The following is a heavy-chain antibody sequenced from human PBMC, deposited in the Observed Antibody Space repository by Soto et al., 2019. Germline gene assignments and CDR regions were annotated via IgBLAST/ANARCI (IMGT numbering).Heavy chain of an antibody. Sequence: QVQLVQSGAEVKKPGASVKVSCKASGYTFTSYGISWVRQAPGQGLEWMGWISAYNGNTNYAQNPKGRVTMTTDTCRSTAYMELRSLRSDHRAVYYCARAEYYYDSSGYCSFYYWGQGTLVTVSS. D-gene: IGHD3-22*01. CDR3: ARAEYYYDSSGYCSFYY. CDR1: GYTFTSYG. CDR2: ISAYNGNT. J-gene: IGHJ4*03. V-gene: IGHV1-18*01.